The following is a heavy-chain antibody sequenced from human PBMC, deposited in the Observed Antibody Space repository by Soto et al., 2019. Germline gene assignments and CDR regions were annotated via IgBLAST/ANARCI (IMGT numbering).Heavy chain of an antibody. D-gene: IGHD3-22*01. CDR2: ISYDGSNK. CDR1: GFTFSSYG. V-gene: IGHV3-30*18. CDR3: AKDYDSSGYSHMDV. Sequence: PGGSVRLSCAASGFTFSSYGMHWVRQAPGKGLEWVAVISYDGSNKYYADSVKGRFTISRDNSKNTLYLQMNSLRAEDTAVYYCAKDYDSSGYSHMDVWGQGTTVTVSS. J-gene: IGHJ6*02.